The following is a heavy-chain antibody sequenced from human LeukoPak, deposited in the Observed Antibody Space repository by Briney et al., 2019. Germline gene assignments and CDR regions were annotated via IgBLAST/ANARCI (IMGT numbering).Heavy chain of an antibody. CDR2: VSYSGST. D-gene: IGHD1-20*01. J-gene: IGHJ4*02. V-gene: IGHV4-31*03. CDR3: ARDPRGDITGTTFAR. CDR1: GGSITSGRFY. Sequence: SETLSLTCTLSGGSITSGRFYWTWIRQHPQRGLEWIGYVSYSGSTNYNSSLKSRLTISADTSKNQFYLRLTSVTAADTAVYFCARDPRGDITGTTFARWGQGTLVTVSS.